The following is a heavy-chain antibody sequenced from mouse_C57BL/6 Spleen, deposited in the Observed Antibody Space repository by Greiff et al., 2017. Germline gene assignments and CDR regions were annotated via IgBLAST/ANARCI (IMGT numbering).Heavy chain of an antibody. CDR1: GYSITSGYY. CDR2: ISYDGSN. Sequence: EVKVEESGPGLVKPSQSLSLTCSVTGYSITSGYYWNWIRQFPGNKLEWMGYISYDGSNNYNPSLKNRISITRDTSKNHVFLKLNSVTTEDTATYYCAREKDGDDGRFAYWGQGTLVTVSA. CDR3: AREKDGDDGRFAY. J-gene: IGHJ3*01. D-gene: IGHD2-2*01. V-gene: IGHV3-6*01.